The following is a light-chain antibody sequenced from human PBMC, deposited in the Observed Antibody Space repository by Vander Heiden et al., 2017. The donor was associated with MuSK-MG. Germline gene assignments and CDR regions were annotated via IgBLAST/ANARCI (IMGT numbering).Light chain of an antibody. CDR2: RAS. CDR3: QQYNDWPLT. Sequence: EIVLTQSPATLSVSPGEGATLSCRASQSVSGNLAWYQQRPGQPPRLLIYRASTKAPGVPARFSGSGFGTEFTLVVSSLQYEDFAYYYCQQYNDWPLTFGRGTKVEIK. V-gene: IGKV3D-15*01. J-gene: IGKJ1*01. CDR1: QSVSGN.